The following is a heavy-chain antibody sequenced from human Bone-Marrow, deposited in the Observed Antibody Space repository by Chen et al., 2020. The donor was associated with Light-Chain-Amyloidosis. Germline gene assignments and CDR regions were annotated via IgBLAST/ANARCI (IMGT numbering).Heavy chain of an antibody. CDR2: IYPDESDA. CDR3: ARRRDVYNFGY. J-gene: IGHJ4*02. Sequence: EVQLEQSGPEVKKPGESLKISCKGSGYTFPNYWIGWVRQMPGKGLEWMGVIYPDESDARYSPSFEGQVTISADKSITTAYLQWRGLKASDAAMYYCARRRDVYNFGYWGQGTLVTVSS. V-gene: IGHV5-51*01. CDR1: GYTFPNYW. D-gene: IGHD4-4*01.